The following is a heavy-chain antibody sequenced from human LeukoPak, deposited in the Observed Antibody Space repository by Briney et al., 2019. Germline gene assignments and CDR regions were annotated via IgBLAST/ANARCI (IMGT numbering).Heavy chain of an antibody. CDR3: MRGFGGY. CDR1: GYTFTGNY. V-gene: IGHV1-2*02. Sequence: GASVKVSCKASGYTFTGNYMYWVRQAPGQGLEWMGWINPKNGDTKSAQKFQGRVSMTRDTSISTAYMELNGLRFDDTAVYYCMRGFGGYWGQGTLVTVSS. D-gene: IGHD4-23*01. CDR2: INPKNGDT. J-gene: IGHJ4*02.